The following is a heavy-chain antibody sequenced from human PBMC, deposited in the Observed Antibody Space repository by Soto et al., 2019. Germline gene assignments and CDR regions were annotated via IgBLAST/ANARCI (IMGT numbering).Heavy chain of an antibody. D-gene: IGHD6-13*01. CDR3: ARDLGQQQLVLNY. CDR2: IIPIFGTA. J-gene: IGHJ4*02. V-gene: IGHV1-69*13. CDR1: GGTFSSYA. Sequence: SVKVSCKASGGTFSSYAISWVRQAPGQGLEWMGGIIPIFGTANYAQKFQGRVAITADESTSTAYMELSSLRSEDTAVYYCARDLGQQQLVLNYWGQGTLVTVSS.